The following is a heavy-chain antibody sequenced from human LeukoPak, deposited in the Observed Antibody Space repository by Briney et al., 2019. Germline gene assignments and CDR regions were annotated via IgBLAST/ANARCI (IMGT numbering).Heavy chain of an antibody. Sequence: KSGGSLRPSCAASGFTFSSYSMNWVRQAPGKGLEWVSSISSSSSYIYYADSVKGRFTISRDNAKNSLYLQMNSLRAEDTAVYYCARVASGSYSYYYYYGMDVWGQGTTVTVSS. CDR1: GFTFSSYS. J-gene: IGHJ6*02. CDR2: ISSSSSYI. V-gene: IGHV3-21*01. D-gene: IGHD1-26*01. CDR3: ARVASGSYSYYYYYGMDV.